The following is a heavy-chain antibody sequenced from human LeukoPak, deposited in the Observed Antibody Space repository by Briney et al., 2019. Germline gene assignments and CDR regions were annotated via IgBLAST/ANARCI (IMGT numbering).Heavy chain of an antibody. Sequence: PGGSLRLSCAVSGFNLADYAMHWVRQAPGKGLEWVSAIAWNSGSIGYADSVKDRFFISRDNAMNSLHLQMNSLRVEDTALYYCVRDLGGTGWGDPFDYWGQGTLVTVSS. V-gene: IGHV3-9*01. D-gene: IGHD6-25*01. J-gene: IGHJ4*02. CDR1: GFNLADYA. CDR3: VRDLGGTGWGDPFDY. CDR2: IAWNSGSI.